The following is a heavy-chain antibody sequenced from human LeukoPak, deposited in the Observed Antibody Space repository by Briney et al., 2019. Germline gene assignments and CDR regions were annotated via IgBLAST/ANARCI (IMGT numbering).Heavy chain of an antibody. D-gene: IGHD3-22*01. CDR3: ARSTPSYVSSGYYYVN. CDR1: GFTVSSNY. J-gene: IGHJ4*02. V-gene: IGHV3-66*01. CDR2: IYSGGST. Sequence: PGGSLRLSCAASGFTVSSNYMSWVRQAPGKGLEWVSVIYSGGSTYYADSVKGRFTISRDNSKNTLYLQMNSLRAEDTAVYYCARSTPSYVSSGYYYVNWGQGTLVTVSP.